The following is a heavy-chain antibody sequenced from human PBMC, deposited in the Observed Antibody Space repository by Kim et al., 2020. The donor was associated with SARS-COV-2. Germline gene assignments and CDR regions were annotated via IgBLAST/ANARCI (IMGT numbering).Heavy chain of an antibody. V-gene: IGHV3-11*06. Sequence: SVEGRFTIPRDNAKNSLYLQMNSLRAEDTAVYYWARDGYGDYNYCYYGMDVWGQGTTVTVSS. CDR3: ARDGYGDYNYCYYGMDV. J-gene: IGHJ6*02. D-gene: IGHD4-17*01.